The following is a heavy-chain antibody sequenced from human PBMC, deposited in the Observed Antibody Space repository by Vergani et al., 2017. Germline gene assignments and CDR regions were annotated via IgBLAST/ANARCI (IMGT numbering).Heavy chain of an antibody. D-gene: IGHD4-17*01. J-gene: IGHJ5*02. CDR3: ARERYXYGDVLTPILRPNWFDP. CDR2: IIPILGIA. Sequence: QVQLVQSGAEVKKPGSSVKVSCKASGGTFSSYAISWVRQAPGQGLEWMGRIIPILGIANYAQKFQGRVTITADKSTSTAYMELSSLRSEDTAVYYCARERYXYGDVLTPILRPNWFDPWGQGTLVTVSS. V-gene: IGHV1-69*04. CDR1: GGTFSSYA.